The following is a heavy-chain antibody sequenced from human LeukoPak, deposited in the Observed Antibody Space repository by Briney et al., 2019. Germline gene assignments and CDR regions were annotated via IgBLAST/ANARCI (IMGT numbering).Heavy chain of an antibody. Sequence: HSQTLSLTCAAYGGSFSGYYWSWIRQPPGKGLEWIGEINHSGSTNYNPSLKSRVTISVDTSKNQFSLKLSSVTAADTAVYYCARGWYDFDYWGQGTLVTVSS. CDR2: INHSGST. J-gene: IGHJ4*02. CDR3: ARGWYDFDY. V-gene: IGHV4-34*01. D-gene: IGHD1-14*01. CDR1: GGSFSGYY.